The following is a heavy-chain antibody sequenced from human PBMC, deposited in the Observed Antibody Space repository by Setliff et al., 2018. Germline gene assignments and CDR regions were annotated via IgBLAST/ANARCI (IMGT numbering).Heavy chain of an antibody. Sequence: SVKVSCKASGGTFSSYAISWVRQAPGQGLEWMGGIIPILGIANYAQKFQGRVTITADKSTSTAYMGLSSLRSEDTAVYYCARGVYCSGGSCEGNDYWGQGTLVTVSS. J-gene: IGHJ4*02. V-gene: IGHV1-69*10. CDR3: ARGVYCSGGSCEGNDY. CDR1: GGTFSSYA. D-gene: IGHD2-15*01. CDR2: IIPILGIA.